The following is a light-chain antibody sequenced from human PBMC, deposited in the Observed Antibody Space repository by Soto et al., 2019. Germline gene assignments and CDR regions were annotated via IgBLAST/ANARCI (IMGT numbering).Light chain of an antibody. CDR1: SSNIGRNS. J-gene: IGLJ1*01. Sequence: QSVLTQPPSASGTPWQWVTISCSGSSSNIGRNSVSWYQQLPVAAPKLLVYSYTQRPSGVPDRFSGSKSRTSASLAISGLQSEDEADYYCAAWDNSLRIYVFGTATTLTVL. V-gene: IGLV1-44*01. CDR3: AAWDNSLRIYV. CDR2: SYT.